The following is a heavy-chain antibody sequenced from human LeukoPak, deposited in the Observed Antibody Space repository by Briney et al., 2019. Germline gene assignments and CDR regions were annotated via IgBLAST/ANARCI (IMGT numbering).Heavy chain of an antibody. CDR1: GFVFIASY. CDR3: VRGGTYWTVS. V-gene: IGHV3-7*01. CDR2: IKPDGSEK. J-gene: IGHJ5*01. Sequence: GGSLRVSCAASGFVFIASYMSWVRKALGKGLEWVATIKPDGSEKYHVDSVSGRFTISRDNTNDPLFLQMNSLRVDDTAVYYCVRGGTYWTVSWGQGTLVNVS.